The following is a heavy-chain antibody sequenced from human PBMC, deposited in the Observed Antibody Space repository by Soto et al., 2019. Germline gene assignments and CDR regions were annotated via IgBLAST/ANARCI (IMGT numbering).Heavy chain of an antibody. CDR2: INPSGGAT. CDR3: ARERSPLWFGAFDYQYYGMEV. Sequence: QVQLVQSGAELKKPGASVRMSCKASGYTFSNYYMHWVRQAPGQGLEWMGIINPSGGATTYAQKLQGRVTMTRDTSTSTVYMELNSLRSEDTAVYYCARERSPLWFGAFDYQYYGMEVWGQGTMVTVSS. D-gene: IGHD3-10*01. J-gene: IGHJ6*02. V-gene: IGHV1-46*03. CDR1: GYTFSNYY.